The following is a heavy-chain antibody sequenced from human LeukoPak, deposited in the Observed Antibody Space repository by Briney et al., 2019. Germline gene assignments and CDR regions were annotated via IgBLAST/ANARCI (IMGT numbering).Heavy chain of an antibody. CDR2: ISGSSSTT. J-gene: IGHJ6*03. CDR3: ARGCGELSYYYMDV. V-gene: IGHV3-48*03. Sequence: PGGSVRLSCAASGFTFTSYEMNWVRQAPGQGLEWVSYISGSSSTTNYADTVKGRFTITRDNAKTSLYLQMNSLSAEDTAVYYCARGCGELSYYYMDVWGKGTMVTISS. D-gene: IGHD3-10*01. CDR1: GFTFTSYE.